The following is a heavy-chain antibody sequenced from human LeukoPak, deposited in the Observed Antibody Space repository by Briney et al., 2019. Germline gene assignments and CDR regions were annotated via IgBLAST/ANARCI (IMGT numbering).Heavy chain of an antibody. J-gene: IGHJ3*02. D-gene: IGHD2-21*02. CDR2: ISSSSSTI. CDR1: GFTFSSYS. CDR3: ARDKVVTAIPDDAFDI. V-gene: IGHV3-48*01. Sequence: GGSLRLSCAASGFTFSSYSMNWVRQAPGKGLEWVSYISSSSSTIYYADSAKGRFTISRDNAKNSLYLQMNSLRAEDTAVYYCARDKVVTAIPDDAFDIWGQGTMVTVSS.